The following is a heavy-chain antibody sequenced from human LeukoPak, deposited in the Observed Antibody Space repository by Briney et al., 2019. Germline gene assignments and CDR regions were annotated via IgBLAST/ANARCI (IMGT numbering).Heavy chain of an antibody. D-gene: IGHD1-26*01. V-gene: IGHV4-34*01. CDR2: INHSGST. J-gene: IGHJ3*02. CDR1: GGSFSGYY. Sequence: SETLSLTCAVYGGSFSGYYWSWIRQPPGKGLEWIGEINHSGSTNYNPSLKSRVTISVDTSKNQFSLKLSSVTAADTAVYYCARALIVGATSGLDAFDIWGQGTMVTVSS. CDR3: ARALIVGATSGLDAFDI.